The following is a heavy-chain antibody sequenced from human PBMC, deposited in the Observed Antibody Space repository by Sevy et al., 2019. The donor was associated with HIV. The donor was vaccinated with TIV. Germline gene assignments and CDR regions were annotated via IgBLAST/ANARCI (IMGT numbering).Heavy chain of an antibody. CDR1: GFTFDDYA. D-gene: IGHD3-3*01. CDR3: AEEGYYTAYYYYGMDV. CDR2: ISWNSGSI. V-gene: IGHV3-9*01. Sequence: GGSLRLSCAASGFTFDDYAMHWVRQAPGKGLEWVSGISWNSGSIGYADSVKGRFTISRDNAKNSLYLQMNSLRAEDTALYYCAEEGYYTAYYYYGMDVWGQGTTVTVSS. J-gene: IGHJ6*02.